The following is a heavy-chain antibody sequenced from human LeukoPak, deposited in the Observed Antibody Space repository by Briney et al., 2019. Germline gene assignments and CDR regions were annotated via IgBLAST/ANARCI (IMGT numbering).Heavy chain of an antibody. J-gene: IGHJ4*02. CDR3: ARGGRELLFPLDY. CDR2: INPNSGGT. Sequence: GASVKVSCKASRYTFTSYYMHWVRPAPGQGLEWMGWINPNSGGTNYAQKFQGRVTMTRDTSISTSYMGLSRLRSDDTAVYYWARGGRELLFPLDYWGQGTLVTVSS. CDR1: RYTFTSYY. V-gene: IGHV1-2*02. D-gene: IGHD1-26*01.